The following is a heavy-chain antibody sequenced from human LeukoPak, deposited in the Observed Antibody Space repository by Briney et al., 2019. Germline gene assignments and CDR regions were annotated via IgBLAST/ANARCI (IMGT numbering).Heavy chain of an antibody. CDR2: IYYSGST. J-gene: IGHJ4*02. V-gene: IGHV4-39*01. Sequence: SETLSLTCTVSGGFISSSSYYWGWIRQPPGKGLEWIGTIYYSGSTYYNPSLQSRVTISVDTSKNQFSLKLTSVTAADTAVYYCARHAGTWYTRPVDYWGQGSLVTVSS. D-gene: IGHD6-13*01. CDR1: GGFISSSSYY. CDR3: ARHAGTWYTRPVDY.